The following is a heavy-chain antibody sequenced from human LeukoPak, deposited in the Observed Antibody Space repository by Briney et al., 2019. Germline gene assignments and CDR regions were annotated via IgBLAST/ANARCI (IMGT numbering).Heavy chain of an antibody. D-gene: IGHD3-22*01. CDR2: ISYDGSNK. J-gene: IGHJ4*02. CDR1: GFTFSSYG. CDR3: AKDIFPTTEYYYDTSGPVDY. V-gene: IGHV3-30*18. Sequence: GGPLRLSCAASGFTFSSYGMHWVRQAPGKGLEWVELISYDGSNKYYADSVKGRFTISRDNSKNTLYLQMNSLRAEDTAVYYCAKDIFPTTEYYYDTSGPVDYWGQGTLVTVSS.